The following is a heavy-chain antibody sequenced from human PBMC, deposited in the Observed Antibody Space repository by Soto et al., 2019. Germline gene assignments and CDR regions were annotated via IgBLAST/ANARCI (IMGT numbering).Heavy chain of an antibody. D-gene: IGHD3-10*01. CDR3: VRRPESYAMSH. CDR2: ISYSGNT. Sequence: QLQLQESGPGLVKSSETLSLTCTVSGGSISTRSCYWGWIRQPPGKGLEWIGTISYSGNTYYNPSLRSRVTISVHPSKPRFSLTLSSVTAADTAVYFCVRRPESYAMSHLGQGTLVTVSS. CDR1: GGSISTRSCY. J-gene: IGHJ4*02. V-gene: IGHV4-39*01.